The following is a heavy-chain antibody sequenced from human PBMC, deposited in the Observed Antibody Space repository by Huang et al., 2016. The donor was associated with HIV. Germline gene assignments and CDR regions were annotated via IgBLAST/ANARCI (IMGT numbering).Heavy chain of an antibody. Sequence: QVQLVQSGAEVKKPGASVKVSCRTSGYTFTDYFVHWVRQAPGQGLQGMGSINPLSGVTNYAQKVQGRVTMNRDTSIRTVYMELNRLRSDDTALYYCARTPYSGSHPDYWGQGTLVTVSS. CDR2: INPLSGVT. J-gene: IGHJ4*02. V-gene: IGHV1-2*02. D-gene: IGHD2-15*01. CDR3: ARTPYSGSHPDY. CDR1: GYTFTDYF.